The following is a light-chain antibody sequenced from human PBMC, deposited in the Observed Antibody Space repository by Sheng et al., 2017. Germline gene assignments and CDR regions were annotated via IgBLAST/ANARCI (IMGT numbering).Light chain of an antibody. V-gene: IGKV1-9*01. CDR3: QQLNSYPRT. J-gene: IGKJ2*01. CDR1: QGISSY. CDR2: AAS. Sequence: DIQLTQSPSFLSASVGDRVTITCRASQGISSYLAWYQQKPGKAPKLLIYAASTLQRGVPSRFSGSGSGTEFTLTISSLQPEDFATYYCQQLNSYPRTFGQGTKLE.